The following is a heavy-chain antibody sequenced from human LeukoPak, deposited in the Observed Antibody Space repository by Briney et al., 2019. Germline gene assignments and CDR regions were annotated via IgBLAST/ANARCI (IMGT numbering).Heavy chain of an antibody. CDR1: GGTFSSYA. V-gene: IGHV1-69*05. CDR3: ARSAMVEYYFDY. CDR2: IIPIFGTA. D-gene: IGHD5-18*01. Sequence: ASVKVSCKASGGTFSSYAISWVRQAPGQGLEWMGGIIPIFGTASYEQKFQGRVTITTDESTSTAYLELSSLRSEDTAVYYCARSAMVEYYFDYWGQGTLVTVSS. J-gene: IGHJ4*02.